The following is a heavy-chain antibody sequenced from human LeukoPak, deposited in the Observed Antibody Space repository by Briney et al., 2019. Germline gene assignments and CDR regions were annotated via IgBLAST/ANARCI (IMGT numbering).Heavy chain of an antibody. CDR1: GFTFGRFW. J-gene: IGHJ6*02. Sequence: GGSLRLSCTTSGFTFGRFWMNWVRQAPGKGLEWVSSISSSSSYIYYADSVKGRFTISRDNAKNSLYLQMNSLRAEDTAVYYCARDGRDTAMVRAWYYGMDVWGQGTTVTVSS. CDR3: ARDGRDTAMVRAWYYGMDV. CDR2: ISSSSSYI. V-gene: IGHV3-21*01. D-gene: IGHD5-18*01.